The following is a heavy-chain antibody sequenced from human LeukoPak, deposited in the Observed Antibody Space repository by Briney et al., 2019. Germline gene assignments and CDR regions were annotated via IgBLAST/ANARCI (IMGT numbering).Heavy chain of an antibody. Sequence: SETLSLTCTVSGGSISGSSYYWGWIRQPPGKGLEWIGSIYDSGITYYNPSLKSRVIVPVDTSKNQFSLKLSSVTAADTAVYYCARPGSSGWYTGNWFDPWGQGTLVTVSS. CDR1: GGSISGSSYY. J-gene: IGHJ5*02. CDR2: IYDSGIT. CDR3: ARPGSSGWYTGNWFDP. V-gene: IGHV4-39*01. D-gene: IGHD6-19*01.